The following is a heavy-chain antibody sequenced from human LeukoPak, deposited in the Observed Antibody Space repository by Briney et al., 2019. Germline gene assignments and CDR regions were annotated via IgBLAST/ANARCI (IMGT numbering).Heavy chain of an antibody. CDR1: GFTFRNLW. J-gene: IGHJ4*02. CDR2: TNQDGSNN. V-gene: IGHV3-7*01. Sequence: GGSLRLSCAASGFTFRNLWMSWVRQAPGKGLEWVAHTNQDGSNNYYVDSVRGRFTISRDSAKNSLYLQMNSLRAEDTAVYYCAKYLTRAFDYWGQGTLVTVSS. D-gene: IGHD2/OR15-2a*01. CDR3: AKYLTRAFDY.